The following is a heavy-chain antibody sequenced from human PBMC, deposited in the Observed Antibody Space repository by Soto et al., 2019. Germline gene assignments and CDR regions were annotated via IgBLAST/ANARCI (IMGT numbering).Heavy chain of an antibody. Sequence: PSDSPSLTCTVSGGSVSSGGFAWTWIRQHPGTGLEWSGYIYYSGSTYYNPSLKSRVTISVDPSKTRSSLNLTSVTAADTAVYYCARYRFSDTWSKFDYWGQGTLVTGSS. V-gene: IGHV4-31*03. CDR2: IYYSGST. CDR3: ARYRFSDTWSKFDY. J-gene: IGHJ4*02. CDR1: GGSVSSGGFA. D-gene: IGHD3-16*02.